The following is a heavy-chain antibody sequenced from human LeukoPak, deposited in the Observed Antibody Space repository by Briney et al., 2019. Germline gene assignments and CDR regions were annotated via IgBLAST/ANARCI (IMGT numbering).Heavy chain of an antibody. J-gene: IGHJ4*02. CDR2: IYSGGST. V-gene: IGHV3-53*05. D-gene: IGHD3-16*02. CDR1: GFTFSSNY. CDR3: ASHPDYDYVWGSYRLDY. Sequence: GGSLRLSCAASGFTFSSNYMSWVRQAPGKGLEWVSVIYSGGSTYYADSVKGRFTISRDNSKNTLYLQMNSLRAEDTAVYYCASHPDYDYVWGSYRLDYWGQGTLVTVSS.